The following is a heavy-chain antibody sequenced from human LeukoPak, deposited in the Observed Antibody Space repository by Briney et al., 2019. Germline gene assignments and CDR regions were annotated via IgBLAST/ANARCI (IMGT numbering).Heavy chain of an antibody. CDR1: GFTFSDHY. Sequence: HSGGSLRLSCAASGFTFSDHYMDWVRQAPGTGLEWVGRSRNRAKSYTTEYAASVKGRFTISRDDSKNSVYLQMNSLKTEDTAVYYCVRVAYDSSGYHDYWGQGTLVTVSS. J-gene: IGHJ4*02. CDR3: VRVAYDSSGYHDY. V-gene: IGHV3-72*01. D-gene: IGHD3-22*01. CDR2: SRNRAKSYTT.